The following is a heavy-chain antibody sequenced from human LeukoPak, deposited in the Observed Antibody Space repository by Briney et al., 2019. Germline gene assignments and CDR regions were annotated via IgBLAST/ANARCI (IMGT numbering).Heavy chain of an antibody. V-gene: IGHV4-39*07. CDR3: ARRGYCSSTSCYGDFDY. D-gene: IGHD2-2*01. Sequence: PSETPSLTCTVSGGSISSSSYYWGWIRQPPGKGLEWIGSIYYSGSTNYNPSLKSRVTISVDTSKNQFSLKLSSVTAADTAVYYCARRGYCSSTSCYGDFDYWGQGTLVTVSS. CDR1: GGSISSSSYY. CDR2: IYYSGST. J-gene: IGHJ4*02.